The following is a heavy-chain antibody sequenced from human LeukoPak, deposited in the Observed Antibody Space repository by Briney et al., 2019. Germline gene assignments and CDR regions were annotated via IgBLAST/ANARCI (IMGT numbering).Heavy chain of an antibody. Sequence: PGGSLRLSCAASGFTFSNAWMSWVRQAPGKGLEWVGRIKSKTDGGTTDYAAPVNGRVTISRHDSKNTLYLQMNSLKTEDTAVYYCTLFGIVGATGHAFDIWGQGTMVTVSS. CDR3: TLFGIVGATGHAFDI. CDR2: IKSKTDGGTT. CDR1: GFTFSNAW. V-gene: IGHV3-15*01. J-gene: IGHJ3*02. D-gene: IGHD1-26*01.